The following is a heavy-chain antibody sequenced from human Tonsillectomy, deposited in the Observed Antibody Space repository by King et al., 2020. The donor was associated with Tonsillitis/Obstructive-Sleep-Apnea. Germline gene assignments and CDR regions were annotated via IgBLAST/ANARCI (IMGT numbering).Heavy chain of an antibody. CDR1: GFTFSSYG. J-gene: IGHJ5*02. V-gene: IGHV3-33*01. CDR3: ARDYCTGGVCNWFDP. D-gene: IGHD2-8*02. Sequence: VQLVESGGGVVQPGRSLRLSCAASGFTFSSYGMHWVRQASGKGLEWVAVIWYDGSNKYYADSVKGRFTISRDNSKNTLYLQMNSLRAEETAVYYCARDYCTGGVCNWFDPWGQGTLVTVSS. CDR2: IWYDGSNK.